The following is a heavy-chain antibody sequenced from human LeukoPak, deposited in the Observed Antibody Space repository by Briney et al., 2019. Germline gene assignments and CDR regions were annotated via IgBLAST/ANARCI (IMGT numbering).Heavy chain of an antibody. CDR2: VHHTGVT. CDR3: VRSATIAVFRYGMDV. D-gene: IGHD6-19*01. CDR1: GGSITSLY. Sequence: SETLSLTCSVSGGSITSLYWSWVRQPPGKGLEYVGYVHHTGVTNYNPSLRGRVTVSMDASKNQFYLKLNSVTAADTPVYYCVRSATIAVFRYGMDVWGQGTTVTVSS. J-gene: IGHJ6*02. V-gene: IGHV4-59*11.